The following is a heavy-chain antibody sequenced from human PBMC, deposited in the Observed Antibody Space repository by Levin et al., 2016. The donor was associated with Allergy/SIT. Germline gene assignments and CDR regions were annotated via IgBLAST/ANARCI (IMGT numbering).Heavy chain of an antibody. CDR3: AWVDIVDHAFDI. J-gene: IGHJ3*02. Sequence: WIRQPPGKGLEWIGEINHSGSTNYNPSLKSRVTISVDTSKNQFSLKLSSVTAADTAVYYCAWVDIVDHAFDIWGQGTMVTVSS. D-gene: IGHD5-12*01. CDR2: INHSGST. V-gene: IGHV4-34*01.